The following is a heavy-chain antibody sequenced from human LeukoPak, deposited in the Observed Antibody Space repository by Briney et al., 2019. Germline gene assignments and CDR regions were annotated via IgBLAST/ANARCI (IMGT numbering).Heavy chain of an antibody. V-gene: IGHV3-23*01. Sequence: GGTLRLSCAASGFTFSNYAMNWVRQAPGKGLEWVAVLIGSSGATDYADSVKGRFTISRDNSKNTLFLQMNSLRAEDTAIYYCAKGAYDYIEIAYFDYWGQGALVTVSS. CDR3: AKGAYDYIEIAYFDY. CDR1: GFTFSNYA. J-gene: IGHJ4*02. D-gene: IGHD5-12*01. CDR2: LIGSSGAT.